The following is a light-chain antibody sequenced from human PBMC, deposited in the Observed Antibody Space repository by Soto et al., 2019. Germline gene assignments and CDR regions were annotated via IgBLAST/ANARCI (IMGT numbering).Light chain of an antibody. CDR1: QSVSNNY. CDR2: GAS. V-gene: IGKV3-20*01. Sequence: EIVLSQSAGAVSLSPGERATLSCRASQSVSNNYLAWYQQKPGQAPRLLIYGASRRATGIPDRFTGSGSGTDFTLTISRLEPEDFAVYYCQQYVSSPWAFGQGTKVDI. CDR3: QQYVSSPWA. J-gene: IGKJ1*01.